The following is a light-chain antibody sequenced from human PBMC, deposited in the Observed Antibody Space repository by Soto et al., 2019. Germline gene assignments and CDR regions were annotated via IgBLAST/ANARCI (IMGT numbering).Light chain of an antibody. CDR3: CSYARGRIWV. CDR2: EAN. V-gene: IGLV2-23*01. CDR1: SNDVGSYDL. Sequence: QPVLTQPASVSGSPGQSINISCTGTSNDVGSYDLVSWYQLHPGKAPKLVIYEANKPPSGISGRFSATKSGNTASRTISGRKADDEAHYYCCSYARGRIWVFGGGTQLTVL. J-gene: IGLJ7*01.